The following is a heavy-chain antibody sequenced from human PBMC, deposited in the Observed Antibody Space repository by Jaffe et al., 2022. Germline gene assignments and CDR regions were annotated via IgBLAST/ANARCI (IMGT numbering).Heavy chain of an antibody. CDR3: ARVLRYYDFWSGYYKRVVATIPYYFDY. V-gene: IGHV4-34*01. D-gene: IGHD3-3*01. Sequence: QVQLQQWGAGLLKPSETLSLTCAVYGGSFSGYYWSWIRQPPGKGLEWIGEINHSGSTNYNPSLKSRVTISVDTSKNQFSLKLSSVTAADTAVYYCARVLRYYDFWSGYYKRVVATIPYYFDYWGQGTLVTVSS. J-gene: IGHJ4*02. CDR1: GGSFSGYY. CDR2: INHSGST.